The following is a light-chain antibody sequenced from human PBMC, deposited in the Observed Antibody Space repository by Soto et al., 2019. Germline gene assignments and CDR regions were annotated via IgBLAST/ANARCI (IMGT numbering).Light chain of an antibody. J-gene: IGKJ1*01. Sequence: EAVLTQSPATLSVSPGERVTLSCRASQSVATNLAWYQQRPGQAPRLLIYGASKRAIGLPARFSGSGSGTGFTLTITSLQSEDFEVYYCQQYNNWPQTFGQGTKVDIK. V-gene: IGKV3-15*01. CDR1: QSVATN. CDR2: GAS. CDR3: QQYNNWPQT.